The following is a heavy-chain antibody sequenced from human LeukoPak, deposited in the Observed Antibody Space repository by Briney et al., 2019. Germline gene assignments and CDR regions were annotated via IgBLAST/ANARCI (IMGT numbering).Heavy chain of an antibody. CDR2: IIPIFGIA. Sequence: SVKVSCKASGGTFSSYAISWVRQAPGQGLEWMGRIIPIFGIANYAQKFQGRVTITADKSTSTAYMELRSLRSDDTAVYYCARLYDFWSGSNQHVGGNYDYWGQGTLVTVSS. J-gene: IGHJ4*02. CDR3: ARLYDFWSGSNQHVGGNYDY. D-gene: IGHD3-3*01. V-gene: IGHV1-69*04. CDR1: GGTFSSYA.